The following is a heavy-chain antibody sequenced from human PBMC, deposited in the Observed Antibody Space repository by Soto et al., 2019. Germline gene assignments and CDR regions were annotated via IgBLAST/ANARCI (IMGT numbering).Heavy chain of an antibody. D-gene: IGHD3-10*01. J-gene: IGHJ6*02. CDR3: AKGVWFGEGIYGMDV. Sequence: EVQLLESGGGLVQPGGSLRLSCAASASGFTFSSYVMSWVRQAPGKGLEWVSAISGSGGSTYYADSVKGRFTISRDNSKNTLYLQMNSLRAEDTAVYYCAKGVWFGEGIYGMDVWGQGTTVTVSS. V-gene: IGHV3-23*01. CDR1: GFTFSSYV. CDR2: ISGSGGST.